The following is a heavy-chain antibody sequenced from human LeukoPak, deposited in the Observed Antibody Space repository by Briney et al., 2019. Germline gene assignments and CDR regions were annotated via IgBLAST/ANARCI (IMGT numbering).Heavy chain of an antibody. CDR2: IYYHENT. D-gene: IGHD3-3*01. CDR1: GGSISSSSDY. Sequence: PSETLSLTCTVSGGSISSSSDYWGWIRQAPGKGLEWIGSIYYHENTYYNSSLKSRVTISVDTSKNQFSLKLSSVTAADTAVYYCAREDYDDSGGWYFDLWGRGTLVTVSS. CDR3: AREDYDDSGGWYFDL. J-gene: IGHJ2*01. V-gene: IGHV4-39*07.